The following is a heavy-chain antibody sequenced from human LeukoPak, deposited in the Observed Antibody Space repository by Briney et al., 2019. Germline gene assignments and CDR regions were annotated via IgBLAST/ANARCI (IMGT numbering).Heavy chain of an antibody. CDR1: VFTFSSYA. Sequence: GGSLRLSCAAPVFTFSSYAMSWVRQAPGKGLEWVSAISGSGGSTYYADSVKGRFTISRDNSKNTLYLQMSSLRAEDTAVYYCAKPPTNYGDYRYYFDSWGQGTLVTVSS. V-gene: IGHV3-23*01. D-gene: IGHD4-17*01. CDR3: AKPPTNYGDYRYYFDS. J-gene: IGHJ4*02. CDR2: ISGSGGST.